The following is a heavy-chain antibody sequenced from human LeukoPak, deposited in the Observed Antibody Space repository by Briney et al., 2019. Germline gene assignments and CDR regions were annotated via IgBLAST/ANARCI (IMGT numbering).Heavy chain of an antibody. CDR2: INPNSGGT. CDR1: GYTFTGYY. J-gene: IGHJ5*02. CDR3: ARDTEWPLNWFDP. V-gene: IGHV1-2*02. Sequence: ASVKVSCKASGYTFTGYYMHWVRQAPGQGLEWMGWINPNSGGTNYAQKFQGRVTMTRDTSISTAYMELSRLRSDDTAAYYCARDTEWPLNWFDPWGQGTLVTVSS. D-gene: IGHD3-3*01.